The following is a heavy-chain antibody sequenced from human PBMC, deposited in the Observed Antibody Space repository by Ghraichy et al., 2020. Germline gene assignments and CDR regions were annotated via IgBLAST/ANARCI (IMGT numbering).Heavy chain of an antibody. CDR2: INHSGST. CDR3: ASGPGDLRYDGMDV. D-gene: IGHD7-27*01. Sequence: SETLSLTCAVYGGSFSGYYWSWIRQPPGKGLEWIGEINHSGSTNYNPSLKSRVTISVDTSKNQFSLKLSSVTAADTAVYYCASGPGDLRYDGMDVWGQGTTVTVSS. V-gene: IGHV4-34*01. J-gene: IGHJ6*02. CDR1: GGSFSGYY.